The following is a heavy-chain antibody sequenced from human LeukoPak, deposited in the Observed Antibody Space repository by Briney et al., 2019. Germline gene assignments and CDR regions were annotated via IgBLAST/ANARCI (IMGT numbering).Heavy chain of an antibody. Sequence: ASVKVSCKASGYIFTSYGITWVRQAPGQGLEWMGRISTFNDKTVFADKFQGRVTMTTDTDTAYLTLRRLRSDDTAVYFCARSGSSSWSSVFDHWGQGTPVTVSS. J-gene: IGHJ4*02. CDR1: GYIFTSYG. CDR2: ISTFNDKT. CDR3: ARSGSSSWSSVFDH. D-gene: IGHD6-13*01. V-gene: IGHV1-18*01.